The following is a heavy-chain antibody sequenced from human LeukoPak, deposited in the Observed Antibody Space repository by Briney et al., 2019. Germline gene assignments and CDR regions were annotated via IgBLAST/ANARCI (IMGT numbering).Heavy chain of an antibody. J-gene: IGHJ4*02. V-gene: IGHV3-7*04. Sequence: GGSLRLSCAASGFTFSTYSMNWVRQAPGKGLEWVANIKQDGSQTSYVDSVRGRFTISRDNAKNSLFLQMNSLTAEDTAVYYCARLYCSGATCYANLDYWGQGTLVAISS. CDR1: GFTFSTYS. CDR3: ARLYCSGATCYANLDY. CDR2: IKQDGSQT. D-gene: IGHD2-15*01.